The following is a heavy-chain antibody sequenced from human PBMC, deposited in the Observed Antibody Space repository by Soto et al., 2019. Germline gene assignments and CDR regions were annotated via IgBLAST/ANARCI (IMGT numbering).Heavy chain of an antibody. V-gene: IGHV4-59*01. Sequence: SETLSLTCTVSGGSISSYYWSWIRQPPGKGLEWIGYIYYSGSTNYNPSLKSRVTISVDTSKNQFSLKLSSVTAADTAVYYCARDNSSTSPEGYYYYYYGMDVWGQGTTVT. CDR3: ARDNSSTSPEGYYYYYYGMDV. D-gene: IGHD2-2*01. CDR1: GGSISSYY. J-gene: IGHJ6*02. CDR2: IYYSGST.